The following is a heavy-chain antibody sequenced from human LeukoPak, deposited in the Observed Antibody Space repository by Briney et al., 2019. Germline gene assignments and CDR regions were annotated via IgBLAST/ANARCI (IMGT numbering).Heavy chain of an antibody. Sequence: ASVKVSCKASGYTFTSYDINWVRQATGQGLEWMGWMNPNSGNTDYAQKFQGRVTMTRNTSISTAYMELSSLRSEDTAVYYCARVVTYYDFWSDTTKYYLVYYGMDVWGQGTTVTVSS. CDR1: GYTFTSYD. CDR3: ARVVTYYDFWSDTTKYYLVYYGMDV. V-gene: IGHV1-8*01. D-gene: IGHD3-3*01. CDR2: MNPNSGNT. J-gene: IGHJ6*02.